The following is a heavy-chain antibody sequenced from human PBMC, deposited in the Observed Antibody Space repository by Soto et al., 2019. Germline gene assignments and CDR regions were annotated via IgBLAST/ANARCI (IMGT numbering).Heavy chain of an antibody. V-gene: IGHV4-59*08. Sequence: PSETLSLTCTVSDGSISSYYWSWIRQPPGKGLEWIGYIYYSGSTNYNPSLKSRVTISVDTSKNQFSLKLSSATAADTAVYYCARRGFYGDYFDYWGPGTLVTVSS. J-gene: IGHJ4*02. CDR3: ARRGFYGDYFDY. D-gene: IGHD4-17*01. CDR2: IYYSGST. CDR1: DGSISSYY.